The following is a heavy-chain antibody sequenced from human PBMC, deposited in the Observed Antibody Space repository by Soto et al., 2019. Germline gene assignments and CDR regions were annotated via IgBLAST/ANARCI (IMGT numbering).Heavy chain of an antibody. CDR2: VNPSGGHT. J-gene: IGHJ4*02. CDR1: GDTFTEYY. Sequence: QVQLMQSGAEVKKPGASVKVSCKASGDTFTEYYIHWVRQAPGQGLEWMGTVNPSGGHTTYAQHFRGRVTMTRDTATSALYMELTRLTSEDTAVYYCARGGHVVVVTAALDYWGQGTLVTVSS. V-gene: IGHV1-46*01. D-gene: IGHD2-21*02. CDR3: ARGGHVVVVTAALDY.